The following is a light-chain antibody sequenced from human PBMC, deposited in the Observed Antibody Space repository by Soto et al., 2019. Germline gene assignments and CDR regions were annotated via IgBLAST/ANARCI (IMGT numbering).Light chain of an antibody. J-gene: IGKJ4*01. Sequence: EIVMTQSPDTLSVSPGERATFSCRASQSVGASLAWYQQKPGQAPRLLIYGASTRATGIPARFSGSESGTEFTHTLSSLHSEDFAVYYCQQYNNWHPFTFGGGTKVEIK. CDR2: GAS. V-gene: IGKV3-15*01. CDR3: QQYNNWHPFT. CDR1: QSVGAS.